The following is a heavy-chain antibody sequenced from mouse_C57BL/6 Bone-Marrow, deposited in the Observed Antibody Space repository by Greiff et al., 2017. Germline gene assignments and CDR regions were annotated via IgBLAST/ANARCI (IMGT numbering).Heavy chain of an antibody. J-gene: IGHJ1*03. CDR1: GFTFSDYG. Sequence: EVQGVESGGGLVKPGGSLKLSCAASGFTFSDYGMHWVRQAPEKGLEWVAYISSGSSTIYYADTVKGRFTISRDNAKNTLFLQMTSLRSEDTAMYYCARILYYHGSSYDWYFDVWGTGTTVTVAS. V-gene: IGHV5-17*01. CDR2: ISSGSSTI. D-gene: IGHD1-1*01. CDR3: ARILYYHGSSYDWYFDV.